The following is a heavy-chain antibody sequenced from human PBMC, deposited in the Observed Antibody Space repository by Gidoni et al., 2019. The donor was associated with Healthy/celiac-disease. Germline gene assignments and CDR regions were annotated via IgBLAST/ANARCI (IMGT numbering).Heavy chain of an antibody. CDR2: ISGSGGST. CDR1: GLTFISYA. V-gene: IGHV3-23*04. Sequence: EVPLVASGGGLVQPGGSLRLSCAASGLTFISYAMCCVRQDTGKGLDWFSAISGSGGSTYYADSVKGRFTISRDNSKNTLYLQMNSLRAEDTAVYYCAKDRGWEPEGVDYWGQGTLVTVSS. D-gene: IGHD1-26*01. CDR3: AKDRGWEPEGVDY. J-gene: IGHJ4*02.